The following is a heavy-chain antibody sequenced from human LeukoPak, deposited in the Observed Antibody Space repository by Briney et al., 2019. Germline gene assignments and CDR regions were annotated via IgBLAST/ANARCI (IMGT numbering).Heavy chain of an antibody. CDR2: ISSSSRYI. CDR1: GFTFSSYS. CDR3: ARAVRDILTGYYLDY. Sequence: PGGSLRLSCAASGFTFSSYSMNWVRQAPGKGLEWVSSISSSSRYIYYADSVKGRFTISRDNAKNSLYLQMNSLRAEDTAVYYCARAVRDILTGYYLDYWGQGTLVTVSS. J-gene: IGHJ4*02. V-gene: IGHV3-21*01. D-gene: IGHD3-9*01.